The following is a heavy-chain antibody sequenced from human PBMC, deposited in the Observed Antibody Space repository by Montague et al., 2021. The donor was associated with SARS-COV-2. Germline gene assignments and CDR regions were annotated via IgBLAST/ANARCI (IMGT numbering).Heavy chain of an antibody. J-gene: IGHJ6*02. Sequence: ETLSLTCTVSGGSISSSDYYWGWIRQPPGKGLGWIGTIYYSGSTYYSPSLKSRVTLSVDTSKNQFSLKLTSLTAADTAVYYCARSSGYNYDISYYGMDVWGQGTTVTVSS. V-gene: IGHV4-39*01. D-gene: IGHD5-18*01. CDR2: IYYSGST. CDR1: GGSISSSDYY. CDR3: ARSSGYNYDISYYGMDV.